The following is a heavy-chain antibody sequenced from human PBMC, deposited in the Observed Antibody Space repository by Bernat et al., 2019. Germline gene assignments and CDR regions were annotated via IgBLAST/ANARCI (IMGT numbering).Heavy chain of an antibody. D-gene: IGHD3-22*01. Sequence: EVQLVESGGGLVQPGGSLRLSCAASGFTVSSNHMSWVRQAPGKGLEWVSVIYSGGSTYYADSVKGRFTISRDNSKNTLYLQMNSLRAEDTAVYYCARDLLPYYYDSSGYYGLGYCGQGTLVTVSS. J-gene: IGHJ4*02. V-gene: IGHV3-66*01. CDR2: IYSGGST. CDR3: ARDLLPYYYDSSGYYGLGY. CDR1: GFTVSSNH.